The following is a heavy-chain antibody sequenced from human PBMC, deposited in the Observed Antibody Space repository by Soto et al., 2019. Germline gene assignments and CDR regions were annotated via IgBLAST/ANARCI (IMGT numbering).Heavy chain of an antibody. V-gene: IGHV1-18*04. CDR2: ISAYNGNT. Sequence: QVPLVQSGAEVKKPGASVKVSCKASGYTFTSYGISWVRQAPGQGLEWMGWISAYNGNTNYAQKFQGRVTITADESTSTAYMELSSLRSEDTAVYYCARSSLATIFGVVTHYGMDVWGQGTTVTVSS. CDR1: GYTFTSYG. CDR3: ARSSLATIFGVVTHYGMDV. J-gene: IGHJ6*02. D-gene: IGHD3-3*01.